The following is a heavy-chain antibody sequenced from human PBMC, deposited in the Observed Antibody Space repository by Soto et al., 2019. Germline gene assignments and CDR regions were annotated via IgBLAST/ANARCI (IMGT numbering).Heavy chain of an antibody. J-gene: IGHJ6*02. CDR3: ARDSGGTTVAFGMDV. D-gene: IGHD4-17*01. Sequence: QVQLVQSGAEVKKPGSSVKVSCKASGGTFSSYAISWVRQSPGQGLEWMGGIIPIFGTANYAQKFQGRVTITAYESTSTAYMELSSLRSEDTSVYYCARDSGGTTVAFGMDVWGQGTTVTVSS. CDR2: IIPIFGTA. V-gene: IGHV1-69*01. CDR1: GGTFSSYA.